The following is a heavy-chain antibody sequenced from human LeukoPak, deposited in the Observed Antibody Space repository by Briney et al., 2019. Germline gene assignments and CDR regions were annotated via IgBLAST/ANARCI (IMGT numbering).Heavy chain of an antibody. Sequence: EASVKVSCKASGGTFSSYAISWVRQAPGQGLEWMGGIIPIFGTANYAQKLQGRVTMTTDTSTSTAYMELRSPRSDDTAVYYCAREGPAYSSSWYDGDYWGQGTLVTVSS. V-gene: IGHV1-69*05. CDR1: GGTFSSYA. J-gene: IGHJ4*02. CDR3: AREGPAYSSSWYDGDY. D-gene: IGHD6-13*01. CDR2: IIPIFGTA.